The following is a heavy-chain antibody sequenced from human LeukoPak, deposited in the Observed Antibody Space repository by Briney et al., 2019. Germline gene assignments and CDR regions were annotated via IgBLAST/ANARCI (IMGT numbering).Heavy chain of an antibody. Sequence: PGASLRLSCAASGFTLSSYSMNWVRQAPGKGLEWVSYISSSSSTIYYADSVKGRFTISRDNAKNSLYLQMSSLRAEDTAVYYCARVRLHYVEYEKTFDFWGQGTLVTVSS. V-gene: IGHV3-48*01. J-gene: IGHJ5*01. D-gene: IGHD4-17*01. CDR3: ARVRLHYVEYEKTFDF. CDR2: ISSSSSTI. CDR1: GFTLSSYS.